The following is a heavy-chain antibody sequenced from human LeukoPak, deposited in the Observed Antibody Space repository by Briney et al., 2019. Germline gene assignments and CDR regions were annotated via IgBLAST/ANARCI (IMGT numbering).Heavy chain of an antibody. Sequence: SETLSLTCTVSGASISGSSYCWGWFRQAPVKGLEWIGSIYYSVSTYYNPSLKSRVTISVDTSKNQFSLKLSSVTAADTAVYYCAPGSTGGSRGSWFDPWGQRTLVTVSS. D-gene: IGHD1-26*01. V-gene: IGHV4-39*01. J-gene: IGHJ5*02. CDR2: IYYSVST. CDR1: GASISGSSYC. CDR3: APGSTGGSRGSWFDP.